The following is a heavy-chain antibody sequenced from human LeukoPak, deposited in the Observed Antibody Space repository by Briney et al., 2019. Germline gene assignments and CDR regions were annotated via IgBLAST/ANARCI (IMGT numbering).Heavy chain of an antibody. V-gene: IGHV4-34*01. J-gene: IGHJ4*02. CDR2: INHSGST. Sequence: SETLSLTCAVYGGSFSGYYWSWIRQPPGKGLEWIGEINHSGSTNYNPSLKSRVTISVDTSKNQFSLKLSSVTAADTAVYYCASRRDGSGSYDYWGQGTLVTVSS. D-gene: IGHD3-10*01. CDR1: GGSFSGYY. CDR3: ASRRDGSGSYDY.